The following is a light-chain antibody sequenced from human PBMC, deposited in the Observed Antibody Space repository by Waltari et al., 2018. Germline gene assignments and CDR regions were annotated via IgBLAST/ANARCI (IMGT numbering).Light chain of an antibody. CDR2: KVS. V-gene: IGKV2-30*02. Sequence: DVVMTQSPLSLPITPGQPASMTCRSSQSLLHSNGNTYLSWFLQKPGQPPRRLIYKVSNRDAGVQDRFSGSGAGTDFTLKISRVEAEDVGVYYCMQGTHFPYSFGQGTKVEIK. CDR1: QSLLHSNGNTY. J-gene: IGKJ2*03. CDR3: MQGTHFPYS.